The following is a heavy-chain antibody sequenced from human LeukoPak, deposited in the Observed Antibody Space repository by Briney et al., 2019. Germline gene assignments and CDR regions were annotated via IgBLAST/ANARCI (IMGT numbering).Heavy chain of an antibody. V-gene: IGHV4-4*07. J-gene: IGHJ3*01. Sequence: SETLSLTCSVPGGSISANYWSWIRQPAGQGLEWIGRVYRTGNTNYNPSLQSRVTMSVDTSKNQVSLMLSSVTAADTAVYFCARDRRQEQVHAFDVWGQGTMVTVSS. CDR2: VYRTGNT. D-gene: IGHD1/OR15-1a*01. CDR3: ARDRRQEQVHAFDV. CDR1: GGSISANY.